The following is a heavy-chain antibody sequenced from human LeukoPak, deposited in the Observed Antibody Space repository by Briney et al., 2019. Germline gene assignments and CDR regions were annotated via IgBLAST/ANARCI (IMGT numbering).Heavy chain of an antibody. D-gene: IGHD4-17*01. CDR3: ARGRYGDYVNFDY. CDR2: IIPILGIA. V-gene: IGHV1-69*04. J-gene: IGHJ4*02. Sequence: SVKVSCKVSGGTFSSYAISWVRQAPGQGLEWMGRIIPILGIANYAQKFQGRVTITADKSTSTAYMELSSLRSEDTAVYYCARGRYGDYVNFDYWGQGTLVTVSS. CDR1: GGTFSSYA.